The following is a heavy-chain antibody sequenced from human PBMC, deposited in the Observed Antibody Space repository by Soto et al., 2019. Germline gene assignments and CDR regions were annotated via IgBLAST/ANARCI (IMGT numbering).Heavy chain of an antibody. CDR1: NFSISSGYY. D-gene: IGHD1-26*01. V-gene: IGHV4-38-2*01. CDR2: IYRSGTT. Sequence: NLSLTCVVSNFSISSGYYWGWIRQSPGKGLEWIASIYRSGTTSYNPSLKSRVTISVDPSKNQFSLMLTAVTAADTAVYYCARTHSGSYYSVFNYWGRGSLVTVSS. CDR3: ARTHSGSYYSVFNY. J-gene: IGHJ4*02.